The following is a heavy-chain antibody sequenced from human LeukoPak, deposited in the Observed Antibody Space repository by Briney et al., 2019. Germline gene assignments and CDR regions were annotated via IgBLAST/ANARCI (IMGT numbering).Heavy chain of an antibody. CDR1: GGSISSYY. Sequence: LSETLSLTCTVSGGSISSYYWSWIRQPPGKGLEWIGYIYYSGSTNYNPSLKSRVTISVDTSKNQFSLKPSSVTAADTAVYYCARDIGYGSGIYYFDYWGQGTLVTVSS. CDR3: ARDIGYGSGIYYFDY. D-gene: IGHD3-10*01. CDR2: IYYSGST. J-gene: IGHJ4*02. V-gene: IGHV4-59*12.